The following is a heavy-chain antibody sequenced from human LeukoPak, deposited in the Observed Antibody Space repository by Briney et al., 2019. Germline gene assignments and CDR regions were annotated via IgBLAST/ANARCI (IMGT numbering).Heavy chain of an antibody. D-gene: IGHD3-22*01. CDR1: GGSFSGYY. CDR3: AREFDYDSSGYYYFDY. V-gene: IGHV4-34*09. CDR2: IYYSGST. Sequence: SETLSLTCAVYGGSFSGYYWSWIRQPPGKGLEWIGYIYYSGSTYYNPSLKSRVTISVDTSKNQFSLKLSSVTAADTAVYYCAREFDYDSSGYYYFDYWGQGTLVTVSS. J-gene: IGHJ4*02.